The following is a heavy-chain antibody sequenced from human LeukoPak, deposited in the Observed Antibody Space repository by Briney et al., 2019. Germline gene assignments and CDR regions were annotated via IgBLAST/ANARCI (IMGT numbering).Heavy chain of an antibody. V-gene: IGHV3-21*01. CDR2: ISSSSSYI. J-gene: IGHJ6*02. CDR1: GFTFSSYS. D-gene: IGHD6-19*01. Sequence: GGSLRLSCAASGFTFSSYSMNWVRQAPGKGLEWVSSISSSSSYIYYADSMKGRFTISRDNAKNSLYLQMNSLRAEDTAVYYCARDTTMGIAVAGTYGMDVWGQGTTVTVSS. CDR3: ARDTTMGIAVAGTYGMDV.